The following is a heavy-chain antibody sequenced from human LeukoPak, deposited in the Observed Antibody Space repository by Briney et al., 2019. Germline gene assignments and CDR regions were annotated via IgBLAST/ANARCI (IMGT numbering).Heavy chain of an antibody. V-gene: IGHV3-53*01. J-gene: IGHJ4*02. Sequence: GGSLRLSCADSGLTVRGNSMSWVRQAPGKGLEWVSVIYSGGSTYYADSVKGRFTISRDNSKNTVYLQMNSLRAEDTAVYYCARDMGSGSSSWSATQDYWGQGTLVTVSS. CDR3: ARDMGSGSSSWSATQDY. CDR2: IYSGGST. CDR1: GLTVRGNS. D-gene: IGHD6-13*01.